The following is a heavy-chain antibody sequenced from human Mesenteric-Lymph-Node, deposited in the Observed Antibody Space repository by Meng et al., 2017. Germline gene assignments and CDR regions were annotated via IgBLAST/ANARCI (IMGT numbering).Heavy chain of an antibody. CDR2: INTDTGKP. Sequence: TGCRGKKPGAGGKGSGEACEYTCRRDGMHWVRQAPGQGLEGMGRINTDTGKPTYDQGFTGRFVFPVDTSVRTAYLQIRSIKAKDTAVYYCARDRGSSGWSNWFDTWGQGTLVTVSS. D-gene: IGHD6-25*01. CDR1: EYTCRRDG. V-gene: IGHV7-4-1*02. CDR3: ARDRGSSGWSNWFDT. J-gene: IGHJ5*02.